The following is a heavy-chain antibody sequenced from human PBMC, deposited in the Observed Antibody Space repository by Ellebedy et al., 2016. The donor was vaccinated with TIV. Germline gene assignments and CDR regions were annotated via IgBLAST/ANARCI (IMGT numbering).Heavy chain of an antibody. CDR2: ISSSSSYI. Sequence: GESLKISXAASGFTFSSYSMNWVRQAPGKGLEWVSSISSSSSYIYYADSVKGRFTISRDNAKNSLYLQMNSLRAEDTAVYYCARDDSSGWDDAFDIWGQGTMVTVSS. V-gene: IGHV3-21*01. D-gene: IGHD6-19*01. CDR1: GFTFSSYS. J-gene: IGHJ3*02. CDR3: ARDDSSGWDDAFDI.